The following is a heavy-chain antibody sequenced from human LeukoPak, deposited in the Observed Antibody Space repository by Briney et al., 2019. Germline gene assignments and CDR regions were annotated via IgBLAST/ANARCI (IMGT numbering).Heavy chain of an antibody. CDR3: AGGVISLKETS. CDR2: ISYSGST. V-gene: IGHV4-59*01. J-gene: IGHJ4*01. Sequence: SETLSLSSTVSGGSITSSYWSCIRQPPGKGLEWIGYISYSGSTNYNPSLKSRVTISVDTSKNQLSLKLSSVTAADTAVYYCAGGVISLKETSWSQGTLVTVSS. D-gene: IGHD3-10*01. CDR1: GGSITSSY.